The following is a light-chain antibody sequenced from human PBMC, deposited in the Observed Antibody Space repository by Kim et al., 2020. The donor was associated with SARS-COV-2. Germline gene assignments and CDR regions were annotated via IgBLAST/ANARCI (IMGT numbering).Light chain of an antibody. CDR2: DAS. CDR1: QSVSIY. V-gene: IGKV3-11*01. CDR3: QQRSNWPIT. Sequence: EIVLTQPPATLSLSPGERATLSCRASQSVSIYLAWYQQKPGQAPRLLIYDASNRATGIPARFIGSGSGTDFTLTISSLEPEDFAVYYCQQRSNWPITFGQGTRLEIK. J-gene: IGKJ5*01.